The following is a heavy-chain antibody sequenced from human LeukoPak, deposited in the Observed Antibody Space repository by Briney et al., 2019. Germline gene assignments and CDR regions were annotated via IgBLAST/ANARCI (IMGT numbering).Heavy chain of an antibody. CDR2: IYTSGST. CDR3: ARDTRIAAPGVFDY. CDR1: GGSISSYY. D-gene: IGHD6-13*01. J-gene: IGHJ4*02. V-gene: IGHV4-4*07. Sequence: PSETLSLTCTVSGGSISSYYWSWIRQPAGKGLEWIGRIYTSGSTNYNPSLKSRVTMSVDTSKNQFSLKLSSVTAADTAVYYCARDTRIAAPGVFDYWGQGTLVTVSS.